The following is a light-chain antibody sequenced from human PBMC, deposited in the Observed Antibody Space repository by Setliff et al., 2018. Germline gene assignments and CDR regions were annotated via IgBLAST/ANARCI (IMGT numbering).Light chain of an antibody. V-gene: IGLV2-23*02. J-gene: IGLJ3*02. Sequence: SALAQPPSASGSPGQSVTLSCTGTSSDVGGYKYVSWYQEHPGKAPKLMIYDVSKRPSGVSNRFSGSKSGNTASLTISGLQAEDEADYYCCSYAGSRIWVFGGGT. CDR1: SSDVGGYKY. CDR3: CSYAGSRIWV. CDR2: DVS.